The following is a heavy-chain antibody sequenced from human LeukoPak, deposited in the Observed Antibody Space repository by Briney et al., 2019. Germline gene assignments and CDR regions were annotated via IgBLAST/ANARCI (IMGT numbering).Heavy chain of an antibody. D-gene: IGHD1-14*01. J-gene: IGHJ5*02. CDR2: ISSDESST. Sequence: GGSLRLSCAASGFTFSHHWMHWVRQAPGKGLVWVSHISSDESSTTYADSVKGRFTISRDNRKNTLYLQMNSLRVEDTAMYYCTRNPDGRNRFDPWGQGTLVTVSS. V-gene: IGHV3-74*01. CDR3: TRNPDGRNRFDP. CDR1: GFTFSHHW.